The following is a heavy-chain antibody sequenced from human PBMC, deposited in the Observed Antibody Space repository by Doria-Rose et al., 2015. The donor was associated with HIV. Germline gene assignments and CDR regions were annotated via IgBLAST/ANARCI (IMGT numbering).Heavy chain of an antibody. CDR2: IFSDDER. V-gene: IGHV2-26*01. D-gene: IGHD6-13*01. CDR1: GVSLSSPGMG. Sequence: QITLKECGPVLVKLTETLTLTCTVSGVSLSSPGMGVSWIRQPPGKALEWLANIFSDDERSYKISLKSRLSISRSTSKSQVVLAMTDMDPVDTATYYCARIKSSRWYHKYGFDFWGQGALVIGSA. J-gene: IGHJ4*02. CDR3: ARIKSSRWYHKYGFDF.